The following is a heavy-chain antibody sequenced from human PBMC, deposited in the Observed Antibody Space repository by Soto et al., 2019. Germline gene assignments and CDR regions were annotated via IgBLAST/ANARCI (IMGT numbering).Heavy chain of an antibody. V-gene: IGHV4-30-4*01. CDR2: IYYSGST. Sequence: QVQLQESGPGLVKPSQTLSLTCTVSSGSISSGDYYWSWIRQPPGKGLEWIGYIYYSGSTYYNPSLKSRVTISVDTSKDQFSLKLSSVTAADTAVYYCARYCSGGSCYEGRSSLFEYWGQGTLVTVSS. CDR1: SGSISSGDYY. CDR3: ARYCSGGSCYEGRSSLFEY. J-gene: IGHJ4*02. D-gene: IGHD2-15*01.